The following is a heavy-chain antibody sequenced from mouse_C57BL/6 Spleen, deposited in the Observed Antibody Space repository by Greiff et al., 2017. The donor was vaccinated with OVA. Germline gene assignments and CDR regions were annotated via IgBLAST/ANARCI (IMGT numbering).Heavy chain of an antibody. D-gene: IGHD2-5*01. J-gene: IGHJ4*01. Sequence: DVKLQESGEGLVKPGGSLKLSCAASGFTFSSYAMSWVRQTPEKRLEWVAYISSGGDYIYYADTVKGRFTISRDNARNTLYLQMSSLKSEDTAMDYCTLYSNHGGGAMDYWGQGTSVTVSS. CDR3: TLYSNHGGGAMDY. V-gene: IGHV5-9-1*02. CDR1: GFTFSSYA. CDR2: ISSGGDYI.